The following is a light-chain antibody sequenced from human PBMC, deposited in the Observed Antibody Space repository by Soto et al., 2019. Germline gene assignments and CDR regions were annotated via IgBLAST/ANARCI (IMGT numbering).Light chain of an antibody. Sequence: DIQMTQSPSSLSASVGDRVTITCRASQSISTYLNWYQQKPGKATKLLLYAAFSLQSGVPSRFSGSGAGTDFTRTISSLQPEDFATYDCQQSHSSPWTFGQGAKVESK. CDR3: QQSHSSPWT. J-gene: IGKJ1*01. CDR2: AAF. V-gene: IGKV1-39*01. CDR1: QSISTY.